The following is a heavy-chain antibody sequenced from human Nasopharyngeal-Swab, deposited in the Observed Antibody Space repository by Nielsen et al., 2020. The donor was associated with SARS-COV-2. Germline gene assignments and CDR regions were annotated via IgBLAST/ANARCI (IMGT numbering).Heavy chain of an antibody. CDR1: GFTFSSYA. D-gene: IGHD7-27*01. V-gene: IGHV3-30*04. CDR3: ARALWGSYYYGMDV. J-gene: IGHJ6*02. CDR2: ISYDGSNK. Sequence: GSSLNISCAASGFTFSSYAMHWVRQAPGKGLEWVAVISYDGSNKYYADSVKGRFTISRDNSKNTLYLQMNSLRAEDTAVYYCARALWGSYYYGMDVWGQGTTVTVSS.